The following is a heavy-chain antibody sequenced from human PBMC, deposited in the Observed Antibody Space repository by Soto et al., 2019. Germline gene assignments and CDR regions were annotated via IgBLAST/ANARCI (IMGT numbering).Heavy chain of an antibody. D-gene: IGHD2-15*01. CDR1: GYTFTTYY. V-gene: IGHV1-46*01. Sequence: EASVKVSCKASGYTFTTYYMHWVRQAPGQGLERMGIINPSGGSTSYAQKFQGRVTMTRDTSTSTVYMELSSLRSEDTAVYYCARGDILGYCSGGSCLGYYYYYGMDVWGQGTTVTVSS. CDR3: ARGDILGYCSGGSCLGYYYYYGMDV. J-gene: IGHJ6*02. CDR2: INPSGGST.